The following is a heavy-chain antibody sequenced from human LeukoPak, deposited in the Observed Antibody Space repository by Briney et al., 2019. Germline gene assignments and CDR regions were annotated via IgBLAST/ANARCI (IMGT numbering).Heavy chain of an antibody. CDR2: ISGSGGST. CDR1: GFTFSSYA. Sequence: GGSLRLSCAAPGFTFSSYAMSWVRQAPGKGLEWVSAISGSGGSTYYADSVKGRFTISRDNSKNTLYLQMNSLRAEDTAVYYCAKDCSSTSCYRSGGYWGQGTLVTVSS. V-gene: IGHV3-23*01. CDR3: AKDCSSTSCYRSGGY. J-gene: IGHJ4*02. D-gene: IGHD2-2*01.